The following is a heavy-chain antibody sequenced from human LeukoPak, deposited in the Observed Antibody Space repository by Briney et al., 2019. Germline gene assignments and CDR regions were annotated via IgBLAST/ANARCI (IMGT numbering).Heavy chain of an antibody. V-gene: IGHV1-18*01. CDR2: ISAYNGNT. CDR1: GYTFTSYG. CDR3: ARDFFYSRAIPDSAFDI. J-gene: IGHJ3*02. D-gene: IGHD2/OR15-2a*01. Sequence: ASVKVSCKASGYTFTSYGISWVRQAPGQGLEWMGWISAYNGNTNYAQKLQGRVTMTTDTSTSTAYMELRSLRSDDTAVYYCARDFFYSRAIPDSAFDIWGQGTMVTVSS.